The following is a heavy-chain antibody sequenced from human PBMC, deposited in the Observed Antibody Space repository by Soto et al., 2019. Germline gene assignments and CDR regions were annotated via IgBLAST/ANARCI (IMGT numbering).Heavy chain of an antibody. D-gene: IGHD3-3*01. CDR2: ISTYDGKT. Sequence: ASVKVPCKTSGYTFNTYGINWVRQAPGQGLELMGWISTYDGKTTYAEKFQSRVTLTTDTSTSTAYMELRSLRSDDTAIYYCARDPHEFWTSYWFDPWGQGTPVTVSS. CDR3: ARDPHEFWTSYWFDP. CDR1: GYTFNTYG. V-gene: IGHV1-18*01. J-gene: IGHJ5*02.